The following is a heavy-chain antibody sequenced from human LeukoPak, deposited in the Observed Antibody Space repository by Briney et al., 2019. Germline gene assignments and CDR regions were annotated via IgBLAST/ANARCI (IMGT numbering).Heavy chain of an antibody. CDR3: ARVVTAAWDWFDP. D-gene: IGHD2-2*01. Sequence: GGSLRLSCAASGFTFSSYSMNWVRQAPGKGLEWVSSISSSGSFIYYADPVKGRLTTSRDNAKNSLYLQMNSLRADDTAVYYCARVVTAAWDWFDPWGQGTLVTVSP. CDR1: GFTFSSYS. V-gene: IGHV3-21*01. J-gene: IGHJ5*02. CDR2: ISSSGSFI.